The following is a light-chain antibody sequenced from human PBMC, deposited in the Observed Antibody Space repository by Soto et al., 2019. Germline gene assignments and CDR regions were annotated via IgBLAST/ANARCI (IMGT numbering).Light chain of an antibody. J-gene: IGLJ1*01. Sequence: QSALIQPASVSGSPGQSITISCTGTSRDVGGSNYVSWYQHHPHRAPKLLIYEVSYRPSGVSSRFSGSKSGNTASLTISGLQAEDEADYYCSSYTNINARACVFGTGTKVTVL. V-gene: IGLV2-14*01. CDR1: SRDVGGSNY. CDR2: EVS. CDR3: SSYTNINARACV.